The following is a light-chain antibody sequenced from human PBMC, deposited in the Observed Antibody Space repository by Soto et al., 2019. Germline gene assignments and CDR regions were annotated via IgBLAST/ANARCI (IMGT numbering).Light chain of an antibody. CDR3: QQRSNWLA. CDR1: QSVGSF. Sequence: EIVLTQSPATLSLSPGERATLSCTTSQSVGSFLAWYQQKPGQAPRLLIYGASNRATGIPARFTGSGSGTDFTLTISSLEPEDSAISYCQQRSNWLAFGGGTKVEIK. V-gene: IGKV3-11*01. CDR2: GAS. J-gene: IGKJ4*01.